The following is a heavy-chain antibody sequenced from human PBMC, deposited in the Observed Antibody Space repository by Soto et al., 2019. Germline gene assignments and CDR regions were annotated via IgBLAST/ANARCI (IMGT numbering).Heavy chain of an antibody. CDR1: GGSISSYY. CDR2: IYYSGSP. D-gene: IGHD3-22*01. V-gene: IGHV4-59*01. Sequence: SETLSLTSTVSGGSISSYYWSWIRQPPGKGLEWIGYIYYSGSPNYNPSLKSRVTISVDTSKNQFSLKLSSVTAADTAVYYCARVNYYDSSGYYPDAFDIWGQGTMFTVSS. CDR3: ARVNYYDSSGYYPDAFDI. J-gene: IGHJ3*02.